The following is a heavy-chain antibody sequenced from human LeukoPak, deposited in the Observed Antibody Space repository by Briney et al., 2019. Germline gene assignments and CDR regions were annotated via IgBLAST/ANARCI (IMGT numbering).Heavy chain of an antibody. V-gene: IGHV3-15*01. CDR2: IKSKTDGGTT. CDR1: GFTFSNAW. CDR3: TTGTWIQLWLPDY. D-gene: IGHD5-18*01. Sequence: PGGSLRLSCAASGFTFSNAWMSWVRQAPGKGLEWVGRIKSKTDGGTTDYATPVKGRFIISRDDSKNTLFLQMNSLKTEDTAVYYCTTGTWIQLWLPDYWGQGTLVTVSS. J-gene: IGHJ4*02.